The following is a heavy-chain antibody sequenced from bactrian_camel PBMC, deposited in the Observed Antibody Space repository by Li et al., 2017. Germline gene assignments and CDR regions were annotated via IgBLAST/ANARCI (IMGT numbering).Heavy chain of an antibody. V-gene: IGHV3S53*01. CDR3: ARPLRFTDCNYRNWAAYVNSH. CDR2: IDADGET. CDR1: ESHNVDYC. J-gene: IGHJ4*01. Sequence: HVQLVESGGGSAQAGGSLRLSCKLSESHNVDYCMGWYRQATGKEREEVAVIDADGETTHADSVKGRFTIDRLDAENRVDLQMNTLKPEDTAMYYCARPLRFTDCNYRNWAAYVNSHWGQGTQVTVS. D-gene: IGHD8*01.